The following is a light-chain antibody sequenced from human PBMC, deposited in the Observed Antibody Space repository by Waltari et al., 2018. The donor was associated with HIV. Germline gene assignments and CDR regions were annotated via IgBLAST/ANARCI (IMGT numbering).Light chain of an antibody. CDR3: SSYTTTTTIL. Sequence: QSALTQPASVSGSPGQSITLSCTGPNSDIGGYNYVSWYQQHPGKAPKLLIYEVTHRPSGISYRFSGSKSGNTASMTISGLQAEDEADYYCSSYTTTTTILFGGGTKVTVL. CDR1: NSDIGGYNY. J-gene: IGLJ3*02. V-gene: IGLV2-14*01. CDR2: EVT.